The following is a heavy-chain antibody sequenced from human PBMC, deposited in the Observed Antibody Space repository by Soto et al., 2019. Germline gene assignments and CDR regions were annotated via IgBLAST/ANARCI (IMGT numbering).Heavy chain of an antibody. CDR1: GFTFGSYS. D-gene: IGHD2-15*01. CDR2: ISSSSSTI. J-gene: IGHJ3*02. CDR3: ARAYCSGGSCYHGAFLI. V-gene: IGHV3-48*01. Sequence: GGSLRLSCAASGFTFGSYSMNWVRQGPGKGLEWVSYISSSSSTIYYADSVKGRFTISRDNAKNSLYLQMNSLRAEDTAVYYCARAYCSGGSCYHGAFLIWGQAPMVTGSS.